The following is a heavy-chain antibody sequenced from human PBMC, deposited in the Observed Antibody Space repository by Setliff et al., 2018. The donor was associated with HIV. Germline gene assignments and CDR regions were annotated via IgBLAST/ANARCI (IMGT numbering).Heavy chain of an antibody. J-gene: IGHJ6*02. V-gene: IGHV4-4*09. CDR3: ASGLHQYFHFYGMDF. CDR1: GGFISNYY. CDR2: IYTSGST. Sequence: SETLSLTCTVSGGFISNYYWSWIRQPPGKGLEWIGYIYTSGSTNYNPSLKSRVTISVDTYENQFSLKLNSVTAADTAVDYCASGLHQYFHFYGMDFWGQGTTVTVSS.